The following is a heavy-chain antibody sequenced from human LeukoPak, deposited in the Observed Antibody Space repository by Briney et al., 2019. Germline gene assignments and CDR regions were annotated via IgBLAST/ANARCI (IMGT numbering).Heavy chain of an antibody. CDR1: GGSFSGYY. CDR2: INHSGST. J-gene: IGHJ2*01. Sequence: SETLSLTCAVYGGSFSGYYWSWIRQPPGKGLEWIGEINHSGSTNYNPSLKSRVTISVDTSKNQFSLKLSSVTAADTAVYYCARPSGADWCFDLWGRGTLVTVSS. D-gene: IGHD2-15*01. V-gene: IGHV4-34*01. CDR3: ARPSGADWCFDL.